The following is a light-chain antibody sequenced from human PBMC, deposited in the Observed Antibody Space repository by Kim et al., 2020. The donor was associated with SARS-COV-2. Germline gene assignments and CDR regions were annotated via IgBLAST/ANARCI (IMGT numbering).Light chain of an antibody. Sequence: AMEQTGPLTWQGDSLRRYDASGYQRRPGQGPILGTYAKNNRPSGIPDRFSGASAGDIASLTITGAQAEDEADYYCISRDSSGASYVFGTGTKVTVL. V-gene: IGLV3-19*01. J-gene: IGLJ1*01. CDR3: ISRDSSGASYV. CDR2: AKN. CDR1: SLRRYD.